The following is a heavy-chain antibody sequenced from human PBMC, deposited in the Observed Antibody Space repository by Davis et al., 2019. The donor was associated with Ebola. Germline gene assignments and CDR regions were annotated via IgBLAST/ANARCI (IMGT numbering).Heavy chain of an antibody. CDR2: IRSKAYGGTT. V-gene: IGHV3-49*04. J-gene: IGHJ1*01. D-gene: IGHD3-22*01. CDR1: GFTFGDYA. Sequence: GGSLRLSCPASGFTFGDYAFSWVRQAPGKGLEWVGFIRSKAYGGTTEYAASVKGRFIISRDDSKCIAYLQMNSLKTEDTAVYYCARSYDSTGYYPGYFQLWGQGTLVTVSS. CDR3: ARSYDSTGYYPGYFQL.